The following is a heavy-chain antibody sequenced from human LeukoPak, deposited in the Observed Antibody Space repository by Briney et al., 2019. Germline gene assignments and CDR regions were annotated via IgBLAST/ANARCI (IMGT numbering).Heavy chain of an antibody. J-gene: IGHJ4*02. CDR1: GGSVSSGSDY. CDR2: IYYTGST. CDR3: AEVDSSGYQIDY. Sequence: SETLSLTCTVSGGSVSSGSDYWSWSRQPPGKGLEWIGYIYYTGSTNYNPSLKSRVTMSVDTSKNQFSLNLSSVTAADTAVYYCAEVDSSGYQIDYWGQGTLVTVSS. D-gene: IGHD3-22*01. V-gene: IGHV4-61*01.